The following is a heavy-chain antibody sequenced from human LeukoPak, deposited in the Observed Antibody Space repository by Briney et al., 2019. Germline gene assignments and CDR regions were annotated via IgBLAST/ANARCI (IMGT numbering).Heavy chain of an antibody. D-gene: IGHD6-19*01. CDR1: GITFSGSA. Sequence: GGSLRLSCEASGITFSGSAMNWVRQAPGKGLEWVASISGSSAYIFYAASVKGRFNISRDNAKNSLSLHMNSLSAEDTAVYYCARGIGGWTLGRGSYFNFWGQGTLVTVSS. J-gene: IGHJ4*02. CDR3: ARGIGGWTLGRGSYFNF. CDR2: ISGSSAYI. V-gene: IGHV3-21*01.